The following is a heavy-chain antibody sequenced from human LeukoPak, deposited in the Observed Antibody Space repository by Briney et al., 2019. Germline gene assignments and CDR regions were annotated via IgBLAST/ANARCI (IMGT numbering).Heavy chain of an antibody. J-gene: IGHJ5*02. CDR2: IYHSGST. CDR3: ARAGIGVSSHWFDP. V-gene: IGHV4-4*02. Sequence: SGTLSLTCAVSGGSVNSSYWCSWVRQPPGKGLEWIGEIYHSGSTNYNPSLKSRVTMSIDKSKNQFSLRLTSVTAADTAIYYCARAGIGVSSHWFDPWGQGTLVTVSS. D-gene: IGHD6-19*01. CDR1: GGSVNSSYW.